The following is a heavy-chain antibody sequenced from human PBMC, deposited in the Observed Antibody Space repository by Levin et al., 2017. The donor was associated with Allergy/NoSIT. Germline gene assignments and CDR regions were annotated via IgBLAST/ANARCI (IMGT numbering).Heavy chain of an antibody. Sequence: LSLTCAASGFSVSSTYMSWVRQAPGKGLEWVSIIYGAGRTNYADSVKGRFTISRDYFKNALYLQMNSLRADDTAVYYCAREGPDSSRSFDSWGQGTLVTVSS. CDR1: GFSVSSTY. CDR2: IYGAGRT. J-gene: IGHJ4*02. D-gene: IGHD6-6*01. CDR3: AREGPDSSRSFDS. V-gene: IGHV3-66*01.